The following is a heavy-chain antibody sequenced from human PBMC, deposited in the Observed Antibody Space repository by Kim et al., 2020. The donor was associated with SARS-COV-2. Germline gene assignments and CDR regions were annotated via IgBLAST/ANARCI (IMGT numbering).Heavy chain of an antibody. Sequence: GESLKISCKGSGYSFTSYWISWVRQMPGKGLEWMGRIDPSDSYTNYSPSFQGHVTISADKSISTAYLQWSSLKASDTAMYYCARRSGSYYKRYYYYGMDVWGQGTTVTVSS. J-gene: IGHJ6*02. CDR1: GYSFTSYW. CDR2: IDPSDSYT. CDR3: ARRSGSYYKRYYYYGMDV. D-gene: IGHD3-10*01. V-gene: IGHV5-10-1*01.